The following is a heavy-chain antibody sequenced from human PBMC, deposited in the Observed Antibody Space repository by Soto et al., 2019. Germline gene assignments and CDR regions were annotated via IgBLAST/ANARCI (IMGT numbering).Heavy chain of an antibody. CDR3: ARDCYYYDSSGYSYNWFDP. D-gene: IGHD3-22*01. CDR2: IWYDGSNK. Sequence: GGSLRLSCAASGFTFSSYGMHWVRQAPGKGLEWVAVIWYDGSNKYYADSVKGRFTISRDNSKNTLYLQMNSLRAEDMAVYYCARDCYYYDSSGYSYNWFDPWGQGTLVTVSS. J-gene: IGHJ5*02. CDR1: GFTFSSYG. V-gene: IGHV3-33*01.